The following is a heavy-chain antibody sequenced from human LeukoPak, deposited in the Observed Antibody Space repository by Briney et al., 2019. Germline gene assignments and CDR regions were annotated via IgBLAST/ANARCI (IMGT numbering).Heavy chain of an antibody. CDR1: GYTFTSYG. Sequence: ASVKVSCKASGYTFTSYGISWVRQAPGQGLEWMGWISAYNGNTNYAQKLQGRVTMTTDTSTTTAYMELRSLRSDDTAVYYCARVKVRSGYQTYYFDYWGQGTLVTVSS. V-gene: IGHV1-18*01. J-gene: IGHJ4*02. CDR3: ARVKVRSGYQTYYFDY. CDR2: ISAYNGNT. D-gene: IGHD3-22*01.